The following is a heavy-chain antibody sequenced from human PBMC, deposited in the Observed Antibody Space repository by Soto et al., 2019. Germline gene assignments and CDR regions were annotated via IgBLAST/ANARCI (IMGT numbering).Heavy chain of an antibody. CDR2: IYYSGST. D-gene: IGHD6-13*01. J-gene: IGHJ3*02. V-gene: IGHV4-59*01. Sequence: SETLSLTCPVSGGSIRRYYWSLIRQPPGKGLEWIGYIYYSGSTNYNPSLKSRVTISVDTSKNQFSLKLSSVTAADTAVYYCARVVGMGVIAAAGAFDIWGQGTMVTVSS. CDR3: ARVVGMGVIAAAGAFDI. CDR1: GGSIRRYY.